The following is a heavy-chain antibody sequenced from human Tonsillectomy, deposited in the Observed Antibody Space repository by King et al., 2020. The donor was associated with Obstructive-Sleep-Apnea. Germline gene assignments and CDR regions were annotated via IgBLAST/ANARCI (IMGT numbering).Heavy chain of an antibody. CDR2: IYYSGST. CDR1: GGSISSYY. CDR3: ARDRGYSDGDYYYYGMDV. V-gene: IGHV4-59*01. J-gene: IGHJ6*02. Sequence: VQLQESGPGLVKPSETLSLTCTVSGGSISSYYWSWFRQPPGKGLEWIGYIYYSGSTNYNPSLKSRVTISVDTSKNQFSLKLSSVTAADTAVYYCARDRGYSDGDYYYYGMDVWGQGTTVTVSS. D-gene: IGHD5-18*01.